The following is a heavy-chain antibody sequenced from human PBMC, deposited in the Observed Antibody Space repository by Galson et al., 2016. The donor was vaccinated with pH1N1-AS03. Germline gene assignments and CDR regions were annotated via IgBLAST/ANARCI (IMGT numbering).Heavy chain of an antibody. CDR3: ARTASWLPDF. D-gene: IGHD3-9*01. J-gene: IGHJ4*02. Sequence: PALVKPTQTLTLTCTFSGFSLTTSAVGVVWIRQPPGKALEWLALIYWDDDKRYNSSLKSRLNITKDTSKNQVVLTMTNMDPGDTAPYYCARTASWLPDFWGQGTLVTVSS. CDR1: GFSLTTSAVG. CDR2: IYWDDDK. V-gene: IGHV2-5*02.